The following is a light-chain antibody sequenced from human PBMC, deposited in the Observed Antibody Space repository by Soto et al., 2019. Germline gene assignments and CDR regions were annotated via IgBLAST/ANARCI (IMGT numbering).Light chain of an antibody. J-gene: IGKJ1*01. Sequence: EIVMTQSPSTLSLSAGEGATRSCGASESVSSNLAWYQQKAGQAPRLLIYGASTRATGVPVRFSGSGSETEFTLTIRSLQSEDFALYYCHQYNNWPWTFGQGTKVDIK. V-gene: IGKV3-15*01. CDR3: HQYNNWPWT. CDR2: GAS. CDR1: ESVSSN.